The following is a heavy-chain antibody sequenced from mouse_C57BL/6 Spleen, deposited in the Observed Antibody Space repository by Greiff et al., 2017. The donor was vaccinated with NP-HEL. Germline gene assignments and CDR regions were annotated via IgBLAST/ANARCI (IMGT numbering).Heavy chain of an antibody. CDR1: GYAFSSSW. J-gene: IGHJ4*01. CDR3: ARRGVGILSMDY. D-gene: IGHD4-1*01. Sequence: VQLQESGPELVKPGASVKISCKASGYAFSSSWMNWVKQRPGKGLEWIGRIDPGDGDTNYNGKFTGKATLTADKSSSTAYMQLSSLTSADSAVYFCARRGVGILSMDYWGQGTSVTVSS. V-gene: IGHV1-82*01. CDR2: IDPGDGDT.